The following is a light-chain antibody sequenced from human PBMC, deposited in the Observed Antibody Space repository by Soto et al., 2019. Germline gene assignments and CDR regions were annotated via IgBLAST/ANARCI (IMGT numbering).Light chain of an antibody. J-gene: IGLJ1*01. Sequence: QSALTQPASVSGSPGQSITISCTGTSSDVGGHNYVSWYQQHPGKAPKLMIYEVTKRPSGVSNRFSASKSGNTASLTISGLQAEDEADYYCSSYTFTSTLYVFGTGTKVTVL. CDR3: SSYTFTSTLYV. V-gene: IGLV2-14*03. CDR1: SSDVGGHNY. CDR2: EVT.